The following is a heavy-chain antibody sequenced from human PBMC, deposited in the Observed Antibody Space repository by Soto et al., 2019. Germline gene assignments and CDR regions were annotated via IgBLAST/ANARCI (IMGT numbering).Heavy chain of an antibody. CDR1: GGSIRSYY. CDR2: IFYSGST. CDR3: ERRAVDTARIDS. J-gene: IGHJ4*02. D-gene: IGHD5-18*01. V-gene: IGHV4-59*01. Sequence: PSETLSLTCTVSGGSIRSYYWTWIRQPPGKGLEWLGYIFYSGSTFYNPSLKSRVTISIHTSKSQFSLQLTSVTAADTAVYYCERRAVDTARIDSWGQGTLVTVSS.